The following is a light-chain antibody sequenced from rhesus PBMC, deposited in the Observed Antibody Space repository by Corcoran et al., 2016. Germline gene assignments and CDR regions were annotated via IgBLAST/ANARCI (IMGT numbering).Light chain of an antibody. V-gene: IGLV3-44*01. CDR3: QVWDSSRDQYI. CDR1: NIGNNN. Sequence: SYDLTQPPSVSVSPGQTARITCGGDNIGNNNVHWDQQKPPQAPLLVIYFADERSSGIPERFSGSKSAPTATLTISGVEAGDEADFSCQVWDSSRDQYIFGGGTRLTVL. J-gene: IGLJ1*01. CDR2: FAD.